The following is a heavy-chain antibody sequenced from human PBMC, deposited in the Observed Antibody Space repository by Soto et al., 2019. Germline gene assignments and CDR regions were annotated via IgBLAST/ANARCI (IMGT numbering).Heavy chain of an antibody. J-gene: IGHJ6*02. V-gene: IGHV3-53*02. D-gene: IGHD4-4*01. CDR2: IYSGGST. CDR1: GFTVSSNY. Sequence: EVQLVETGGGLIQPGGSLRLSCAASGFTVSSNYMSWVRQAPGKGLEWVSVIYSGGSTYYADSVKGRFTISRDNSKNTLYLQMNSLRAEDKDVDYCAAHDYSNCHRYYYHYGMDVLGQGTTVTVSS. CDR3: AAHDYSNCHRYYYHYGMDV.